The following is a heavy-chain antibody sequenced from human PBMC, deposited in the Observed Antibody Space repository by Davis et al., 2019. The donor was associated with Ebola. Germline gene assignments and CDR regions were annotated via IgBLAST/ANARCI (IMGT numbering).Heavy chain of an antibody. Sequence: MPSETLSLTCTVSGGSINSGGKYWSWIRQPPGKGLEWIGYIYYSGSTNYNPSLKSRVTISVDTSKNQFSLKLSSVTAADTAVYYCARLAAQNYYYYGMDVWGQGTTVTVSS. CDR3: ARLAAQNYYYYGMDV. J-gene: IGHJ6*02. CDR2: IYYSGST. D-gene: IGHD6-25*01. V-gene: IGHV4-61*08. CDR1: GGSINSGGKY.